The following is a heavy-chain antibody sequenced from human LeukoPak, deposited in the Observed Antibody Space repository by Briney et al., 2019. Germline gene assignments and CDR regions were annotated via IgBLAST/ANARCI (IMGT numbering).Heavy chain of an antibody. CDR3: VRDPWGVKRSSYCSSTSCYR. J-gene: IGHJ4*02. CDR1: GYTFTGYY. Sequence: ASVKVSCKASGYTFTGYYMHWVRQAPGQGLEWMGWINPNSGGTNYARKFQGRVTMTRDTSISTAYMELSRLRSDDTAVYYCVRDPWGVKRSSYCSSTSCYRWGQGTLVTVSS. CDR2: INPNSGGT. V-gene: IGHV1-2*02. D-gene: IGHD2-2*01.